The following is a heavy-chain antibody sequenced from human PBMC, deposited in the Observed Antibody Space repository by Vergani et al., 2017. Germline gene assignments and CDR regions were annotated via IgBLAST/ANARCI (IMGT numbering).Heavy chain of an antibody. J-gene: IGHJ5*02. V-gene: IGHV3-66*02. CDR1: GFTVSSNY. CDR2: IYSGDET. D-gene: IGHD3-10*01. CDR3: ARGNYYGSGTYVDP. Sequence: EVQLVESGGGLVQPGGSLRLSCAASGFTVSSNYMSWVLPAPGKGLEWVSHIYSGDETYYADSVKGRVTISRDTSKNTLHLQINNIRVEDTAVYYCARGNYYGSGTYVDPWGQGTLVTVSS.